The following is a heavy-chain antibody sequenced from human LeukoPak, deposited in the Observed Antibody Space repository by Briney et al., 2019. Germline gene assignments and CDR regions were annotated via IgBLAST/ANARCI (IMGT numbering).Heavy chain of an antibody. CDR3: ARSWQWLDAFDI. V-gene: IGHV3-21*01. CDR1: GSTFSSYS. CDR2: ISSSSSYI. Sequence: GGSLRLSCAASGSTFSSYSMNWVRQAPGKGLEWVSSISSSSSYIYYADSVKGRFTISRDNAKNSLYLQMNSLRAEDTAVYYCARSWQWLDAFDIWGQGTMVTVSS. D-gene: IGHD6-19*01. J-gene: IGHJ3*02.